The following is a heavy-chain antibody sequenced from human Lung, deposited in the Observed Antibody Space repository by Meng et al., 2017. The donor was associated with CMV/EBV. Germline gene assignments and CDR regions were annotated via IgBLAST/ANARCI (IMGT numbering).Heavy chain of an antibody. CDR1: GFTFSSYG. CDR3: AKARRALAH. J-gene: IGHJ4*02. CDR2: IWYDGSNK. D-gene: IGHD4/OR15-4a*01. V-gene: IGHV3-33*06. Sequence: GGSLRLSFAASGFTFSSYGMHWVRQAPGKGLEWVAVIWYDGSNKYYADSVKGRFTISRDNSKNTLYLQMNSLRAEDTAVYYCAKARRALAHWGQGTLVTVSS.